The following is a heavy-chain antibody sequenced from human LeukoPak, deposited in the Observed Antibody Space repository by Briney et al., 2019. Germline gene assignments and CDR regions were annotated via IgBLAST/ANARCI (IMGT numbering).Heavy chain of an antibody. J-gene: IGHJ6*03. CDR3: ARLGAPRYCSGGSCYLGTYYYYYMDV. CDR2: INHSGST. Sequence: SETLSLTCAVYGGSFSGYYWSWICQPPGKGLEWIGEINHSGSTNYNPSLKSRVTISVDTSKNQFSLKLSSVTAADTAVYYCARLGAPRYCSGGSCYLGTYYYYYMDVWGKGTTVTISS. CDR1: GGSFSGYY. V-gene: IGHV4-34*01. D-gene: IGHD2-15*01.